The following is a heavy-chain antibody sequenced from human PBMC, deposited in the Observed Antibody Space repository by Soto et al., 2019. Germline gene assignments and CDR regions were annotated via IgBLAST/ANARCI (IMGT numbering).Heavy chain of an antibody. Sequence: SETLSLTCAVYGGSFSGYYWSWIRQPPGKGLEWIGEINHSGSTNYNPSLKSRVTISVDTSKNQFSLKLSSVTAADTAVYYCARGTVTTGNWFDPWGQGTLVTVSS. CDR2: INHSGST. V-gene: IGHV4-34*01. D-gene: IGHD4-17*01. CDR1: GGSFSGYY. CDR3: ARGTVTTGNWFDP. J-gene: IGHJ5*02.